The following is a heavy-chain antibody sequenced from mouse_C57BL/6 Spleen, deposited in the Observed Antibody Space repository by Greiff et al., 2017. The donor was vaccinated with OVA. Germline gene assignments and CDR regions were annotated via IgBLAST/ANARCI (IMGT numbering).Heavy chain of an antibody. CDR2: IDPETGGT. D-gene: IGHD1-1*01. Sequence: VQLQQSGAELVRPGASVTLSCKASGYTFTDYEMHWVKQTPVHGLEWIGAIDPETGGTAYNQKFKGKAILTADKSSSTAYMELRSLTSEDSSVYYCTRSGGSSYDYWGQGTTLTVSS. V-gene: IGHV1-15*01. J-gene: IGHJ2*01. CDR1: GYTFTDYE. CDR3: TRSGGSSYDY.